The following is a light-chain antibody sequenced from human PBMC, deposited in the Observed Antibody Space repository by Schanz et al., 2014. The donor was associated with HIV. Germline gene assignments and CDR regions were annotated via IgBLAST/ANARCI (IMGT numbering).Light chain of an antibody. CDR1: SSDVGGYNF. CDR2: DVS. CDR3: SSYTSSSTPLV. V-gene: IGLV2-14*03. Sequence: QSALTQPPSASGSPGQSVTISCTGTSSDVGGYNFVSWYQQHPGKAPKLMLYDVSYRPSGVSNRFSGSKSGNTASLTISGLQAEDEADYYCSSYTSSSTPLVFGGGTKVTVL. J-gene: IGLJ3*02.